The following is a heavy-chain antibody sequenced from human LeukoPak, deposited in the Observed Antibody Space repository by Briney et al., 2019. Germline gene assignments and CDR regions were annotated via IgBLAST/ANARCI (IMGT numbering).Heavy chain of an antibody. V-gene: IGHV1-2*06. CDR1: GYTFTSYY. D-gene: IGHD3-10*01. Sequence: ASVKVSCKASGYTFTSYYMHWVRQAPGQGLEWMGRINPDIDVADYAEKFQGRVTMTRDTSISTAYMDLGSLTSDDTAVYYCARAVIRGIHFDSWGQGTLVIVSS. CDR2: INPDIDVA. J-gene: IGHJ4*02. CDR3: ARAVIRGIHFDS.